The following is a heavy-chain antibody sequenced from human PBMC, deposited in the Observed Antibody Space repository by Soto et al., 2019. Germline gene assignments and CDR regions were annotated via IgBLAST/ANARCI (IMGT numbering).Heavy chain of an antibody. D-gene: IGHD2-15*01. V-gene: IGHV1-18*04. Sequence: ASVKVSCKASGYTFTSYGISWVRQAPGQGLEWMGWISAYNGNTNYAQKLQGRVTMTTVTSTSTAYMELRSLRSDDTAVYYCARDWAANYYGMDVWGQGTTVTVS. CDR2: ISAYNGNT. CDR1: GYTFTSYG. CDR3: ARDWAANYYGMDV. J-gene: IGHJ6*02.